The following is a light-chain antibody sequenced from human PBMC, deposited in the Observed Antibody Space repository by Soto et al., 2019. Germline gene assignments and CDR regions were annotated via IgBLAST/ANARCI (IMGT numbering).Light chain of an antibody. V-gene: IGKV1-9*01. CDR1: QGISSY. CDR3: QQLNTFPVT. J-gene: IGKJ5*01. Sequence: DLQLTQSPSFLSASVGDRVTITCRASQGISSYLAWYQQTPGKAPKLLIYASSTLQSGVPSRFSGSGSGTEFTLTISSLQPVDFATYYCQQLNTFPVTFGQGTRLDI. CDR2: ASS.